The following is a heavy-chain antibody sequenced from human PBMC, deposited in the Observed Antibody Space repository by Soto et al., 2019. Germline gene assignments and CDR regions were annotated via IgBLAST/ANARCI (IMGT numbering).Heavy chain of an antibody. D-gene: IGHD6-6*01. CDR3: TTTSIAARPYYHYGMDV. J-gene: IGHJ6*02. CDR1: GFTFSNDW. CDR2: IKSKTDGGTT. V-gene: IGHV3-15*07. Sequence: GGSLRLSCAASGFTFSNDWMNWVRQAPGKGLEWVGRIKSKTDGGTTDYAAPVKGRFTISRDDSKNTLYLQMNSLKTEDTAVYYCTTTSIAARPYYHYGMDVWGQGTTVTVSS.